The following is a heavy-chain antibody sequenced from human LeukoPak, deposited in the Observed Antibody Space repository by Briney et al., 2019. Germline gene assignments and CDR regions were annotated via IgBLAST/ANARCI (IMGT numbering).Heavy chain of an antibody. CDR3: ARGRRDGYNFYWYFDL. V-gene: IGHV4-4*09. CDR2: IFPSGTT. Sequence: TSETLSLTCTVSGDSISSNYWAWIRRPPGQGLEYIGCIFPSGTTNYNPSLKSRVSISVDTSESQFSLKLTSVTAADTAVYYCARGRRDGYNFYWYFDLWGRGTLVTVSS. J-gene: IGHJ2*01. CDR1: GDSISSNY. D-gene: IGHD5-24*01.